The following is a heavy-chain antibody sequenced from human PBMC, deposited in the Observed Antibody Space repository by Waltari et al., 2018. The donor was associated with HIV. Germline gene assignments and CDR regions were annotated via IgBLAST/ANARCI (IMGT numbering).Heavy chain of an antibody. V-gene: IGHV4-61*02. Sequence: QVQLQESGPGLVKPSQTLSLTCSVSGGSISSGNYYWSWTRQPAGKGLEWIGHIYTSGRANYNPSLKSRVTMSLDTSRNQFSLNLSSVTAADTVVYYCASEATAAIGRRFDYWGQGTLVTVSS. D-gene: IGHD2-2*01. CDR2: IYTSGRA. J-gene: IGHJ4*02. CDR3: ASEATAAIGRRFDY. CDR1: GGSISSGNYY.